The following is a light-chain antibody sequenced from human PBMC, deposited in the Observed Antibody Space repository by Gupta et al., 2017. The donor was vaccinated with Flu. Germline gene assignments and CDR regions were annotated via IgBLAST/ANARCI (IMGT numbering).Light chain of an antibody. Sequence: QSVLAQPPSASATPGQSVTISCSGSSSNIGSNNVNWYQQVPGTDPKLLIYGNSQRPSGVPDRFSGSKSGTSASLAISGLQSEDEADYYCAAWDDSLNSHYVFGTGTKVT. V-gene: IGLV1-44*01. J-gene: IGLJ1*01. CDR1: SSNIGSNN. CDR2: GNS. CDR3: AAWDDSLNSHYV.